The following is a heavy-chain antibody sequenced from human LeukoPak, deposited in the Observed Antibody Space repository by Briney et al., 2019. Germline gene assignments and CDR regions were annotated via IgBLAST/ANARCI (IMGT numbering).Heavy chain of an antibody. V-gene: IGHV3-23*01. CDR2: ISDSGGST. J-gene: IGHJ4*02. CDR3: ASIDDFARDYFDY. Sequence: GGSLRLSCAASRFTFSSYVMSWVRQAPGKGLEWVSAISDSGGSTYYADSVKGRFTISRDNSKNTLYLQMNNLRAEDTAVYYCASIDDFARDYFDYWGQGTLVTVSS. D-gene: IGHD3/OR15-3a*01. CDR1: RFTFSSYV.